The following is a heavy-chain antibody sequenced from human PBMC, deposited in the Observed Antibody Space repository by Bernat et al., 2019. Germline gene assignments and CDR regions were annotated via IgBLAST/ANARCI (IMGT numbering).Heavy chain of an antibody. V-gene: IGHV3-7*01. Sequence: EVQLVESGGGLVQPGGSLRLSCAASGFTFSSYWMSWVRQAPGTGLEWVANIKQDGSEKYYVDSVKGRFTISRDNAKNSLYLQMNSLRAEDTAVYYCASWYSSSWYDYFDYWGQGTLVTVSS. CDR2: IKQDGSEK. D-gene: IGHD6-13*01. CDR1: GFTFSSYW. CDR3: ASWYSSSWYDYFDY. J-gene: IGHJ4*02.